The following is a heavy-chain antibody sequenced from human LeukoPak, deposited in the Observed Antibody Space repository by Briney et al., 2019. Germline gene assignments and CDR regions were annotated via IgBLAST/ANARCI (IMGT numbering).Heavy chain of an antibody. CDR2: ISHSSSGT. D-gene: IGHD3-22*01. V-gene: IGHV3-23*01. CDR1: GFTFRSYA. Sequence: GGSLRLSCAGSGFTFRSYAMSWVRQAPGKGLEWVSAISHSSSGTYYVDSVEGRFTISRDNSKNMLYMQMNSLRAEDTAVYYCAKVINSGYYYYFDYWGQGTLVTVSS. CDR3: AKVINSGYYYYFDY. J-gene: IGHJ4*02.